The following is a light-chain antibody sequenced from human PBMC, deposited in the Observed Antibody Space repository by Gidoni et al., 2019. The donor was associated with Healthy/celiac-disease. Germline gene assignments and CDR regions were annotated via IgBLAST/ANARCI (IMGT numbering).Light chain of an antibody. CDR3: QQRSNWPPGWT. Sequence: EILLTQSPATLSLSPGERATLSCRASPSVSSYLAWYQQQPGQAPRLLIYDSSNRAAGIPARISGSGAGTDFTLPIISLVPEDFAVYYCQQRSNWPPGWTFGQGTKVEIK. CDR2: DSS. J-gene: IGKJ1*01. CDR1: PSVSSY. V-gene: IGKV3-11*01.